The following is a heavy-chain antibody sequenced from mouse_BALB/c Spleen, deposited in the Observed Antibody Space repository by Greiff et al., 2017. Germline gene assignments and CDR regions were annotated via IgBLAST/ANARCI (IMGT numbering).Heavy chain of an antibody. D-gene: IGHD2-1*01. CDR2: IWTGGGT. J-gene: IGHJ3*01. Sequence: QVQLQQSGPGLVAPSQSLSITCTVSGFSLTSYDISWIRQPPGKGLEWLGVIWTGGGTNYNSAFMSRLSISKDNSKSQVFLKMNSLQTDDTAIYYCVRDDGNRGPFAYWGQGTLVTVSA. V-gene: IGHV2-9-2*01. CDR1: GFSLTSYD. CDR3: VRDDGNRGPFAY.